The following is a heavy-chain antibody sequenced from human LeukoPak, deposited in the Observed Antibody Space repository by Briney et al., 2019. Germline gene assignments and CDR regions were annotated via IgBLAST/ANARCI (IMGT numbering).Heavy chain of an antibody. J-gene: IGHJ1*01. CDR3: ARSIGAAGKRMGLQH. Sequence: PSETLSLTCSVSGASISSSDYYWGWIRQPPGKGLEWNGTIYHSGSTYYNTSLKSRVTISVDTSKKQFSLKLSSVTAADTAVYYCARSIGAAGKRMGLQHWGQGTLVTVSS. CDR1: GASISSSDYY. D-gene: IGHD6-13*01. V-gene: IGHV4-39*07. CDR2: IYHSGST.